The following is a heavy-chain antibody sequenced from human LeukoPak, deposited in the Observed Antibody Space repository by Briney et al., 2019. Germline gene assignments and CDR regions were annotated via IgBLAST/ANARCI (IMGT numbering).Heavy chain of an antibody. CDR1: GYTFTGYY. V-gene: IGHV1-69*13. D-gene: IGHD3-22*01. CDR3: ARDRRYDSSGYQPFGHYYGMDV. CDR2: IIPIFGTA. J-gene: IGHJ6*02. Sequence: GASVKVSCKASGYTFTGYYMHWVRQAPGQGLEWMGGIIPIFGTANYAQKFQGRVTITADESTSTAYMELSSLRSEDTAVYYCARDRRYDSSGYQPFGHYYGMDVWGQGTTVTVSS.